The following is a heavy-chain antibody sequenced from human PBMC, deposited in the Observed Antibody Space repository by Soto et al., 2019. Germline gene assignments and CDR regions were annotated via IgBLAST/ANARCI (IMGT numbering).Heavy chain of an antibody. CDR2: ISAYNGNT. CDR1: GYTFTSYG. CDR3: ASSPKQYDILTGYYSY. V-gene: IGHV1-18*01. D-gene: IGHD3-9*01. J-gene: IGHJ4*02. Sequence: ASVKVSCKASGYTFTSYGISWVRQAPGQGLEWMGWISAYNGNTNYAQKLQGRVTMTTDTSTSTAYMELRSLRSDDTAVYYCASSPKQYDILTGYYSYWGQGTLVTVSS.